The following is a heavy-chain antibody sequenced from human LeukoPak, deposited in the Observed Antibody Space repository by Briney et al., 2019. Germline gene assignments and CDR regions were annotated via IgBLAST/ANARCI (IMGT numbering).Heavy chain of an antibody. D-gene: IGHD3-10*01. CDR3: ARQITSPSDAFDL. Sequence: GESLRLSCAASGFTFSNAWMSWVRQAPGKGLEWVGRIKSKTDGGTTDYAAPVKGRFTISRDDSKNTLYLQMNSLNAEDTAVYYCARQITSPSDAFDLWGQGTMVTVSS. CDR1: GFTFSNAW. V-gene: IGHV3-15*01. J-gene: IGHJ3*01. CDR2: IKSKTDGGTT.